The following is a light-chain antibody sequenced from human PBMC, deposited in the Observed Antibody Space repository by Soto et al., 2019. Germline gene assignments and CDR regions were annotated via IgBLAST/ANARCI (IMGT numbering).Light chain of an antibody. CDR2: EGS. CDR1: SSDVGSYNL. Sequence: QSVLTQPASVSGSPGQLITISCTGTSSDVGSYNLVSWYQQHPGKAPKLMIYEGSMRPSGVSNCFSGFKSGNTASLSITGFQAEDDAAYFCCSYAGSSTPNYVFVTGSKVTGL. CDR3: CSYAGSSTPNYV. J-gene: IGLJ1*01. V-gene: IGLV2-23*01.